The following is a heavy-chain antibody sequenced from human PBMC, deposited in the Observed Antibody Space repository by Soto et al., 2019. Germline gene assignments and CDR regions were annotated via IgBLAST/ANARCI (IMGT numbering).Heavy chain of an antibody. J-gene: IGHJ3*02. CDR2: IYSGGST. CDR3: ARDPLQLDAFDI. CDR1: GFTVSSNY. Sequence: VGSLRLSCAASGFTVSSNYMSWVRQAPGKGLEWVSVIYSGGSTYYADSVKGRFTISRDNSENTLYLQMNSLRAEDTAVYYCARDPLQLDAFDIWGQGTMVTVSS. D-gene: IGHD1-1*01. V-gene: IGHV3-53*01.